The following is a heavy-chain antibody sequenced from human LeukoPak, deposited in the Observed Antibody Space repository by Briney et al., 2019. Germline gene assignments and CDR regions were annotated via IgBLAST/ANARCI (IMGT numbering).Heavy chain of an antibody. CDR3: ARDAYNWSDVGKFDY. Sequence: PGGSLRLSCAASGFTFSSYWMSWVRQAPGKGLEWVANIKQDGSEKYYVDSVKGRFTISRDNAKNSLYLQMNSLRAEDTAVYYCARDAYNWSDVGKFDYWGQGTLVTVSS. CDR1: GFTFSSYW. CDR2: IKQDGSEK. D-gene: IGHD1-1*01. V-gene: IGHV3-7*01. J-gene: IGHJ4*02.